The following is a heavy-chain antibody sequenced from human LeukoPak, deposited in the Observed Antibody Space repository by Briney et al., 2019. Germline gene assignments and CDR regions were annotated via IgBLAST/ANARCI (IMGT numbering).Heavy chain of an antibody. CDR1: GGSMTGNNYY. D-gene: IGHD2-8*01. CDR2: IHYSGST. Sequence: SETLSLTCTVSGGSMTGNNYYWGWIRQPPGKGLEWIGNIHYSGSTYYSPSLKNRVTISVDTSKNQFSLRLKSVTAADTAVYYCWRPHCSNSVCSSSRVDFWGQGTLVTVSS. CDR3: WRPHCSNSVCSSSRVDF. V-gene: IGHV4-39*01. J-gene: IGHJ4*02.